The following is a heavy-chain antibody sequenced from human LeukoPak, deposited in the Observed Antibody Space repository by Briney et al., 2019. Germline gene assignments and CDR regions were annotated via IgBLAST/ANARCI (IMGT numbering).Heavy chain of an antibody. V-gene: IGHV3-11*01. Sequence: GGSLRVSCAASGLTFSDYYMSWIRQAPGKGLEWVSYISSSGNTIYYADSVKGRFTISRDNAKNSLSLQMNSLRAKDTAVYYCARDRDTVTSNDFDYWGQGTLVTVSS. CDR1: GLTFSDYY. CDR3: ARDRDTVTSNDFDY. J-gene: IGHJ4*02. D-gene: IGHD4-17*01. CDR2: ISSSGNTI.